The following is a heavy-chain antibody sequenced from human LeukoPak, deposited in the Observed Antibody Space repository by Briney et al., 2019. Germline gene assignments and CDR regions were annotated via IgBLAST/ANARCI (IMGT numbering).Heavy chain of an antibody. Sequence: PSETLSLTCAVYGGSFSGYYWSWIRQPPGKGLEWIGEINHSGSTNYNPSLKSRVTISVDTSKNQFSLKPSSVTAADTAVYYCARGPHLVVVAATPFGYWGQGTLVTVSS. D-gene: IGHD2-15*01. CDR2: INHSGST. CDR1: GGSFSGYY. J-gene: IGHJ4*02. V-gene: IGHV4-34*01. CDR3: ARGPHLVVVAATPFGY.